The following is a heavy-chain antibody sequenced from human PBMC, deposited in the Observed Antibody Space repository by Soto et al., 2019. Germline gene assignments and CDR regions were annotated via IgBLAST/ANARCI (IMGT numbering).Heavy chain of an antibody. CDR3: ARDFMDRASQPNDAFDI. CDR1: ECTFSDYY. CDR2: ISSSGSTI. Sequence: PVVPLRLPCAAFECTFSDYYMSWIRQAPGKGLEWVSYISSSGSTIYYADSVKGRFTISRDNAKNSLYLQMNSLRAEDTAVYYCARDFMDRASQPNDAFDIWGQGTMVTVSS. J-gene: IGHJ3*02. D-gene: IGHD2-2*03. V-gene: IGHV3-11*01.